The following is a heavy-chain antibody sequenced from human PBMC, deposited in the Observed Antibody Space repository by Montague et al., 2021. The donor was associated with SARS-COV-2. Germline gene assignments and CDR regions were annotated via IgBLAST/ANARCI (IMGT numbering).Heavy chain of an antibody. V-gene: IGHV3-11*05. CDR1: GFTFSDYY. CDR3: GRARITFFGVVIGPLDY. CDR2: ISSSSSFR. D-gene: IGHD3-3*01. Sequence: SLRLSCAASGFTFSDYYMSWIRQAPGKGLEWVSHISSSSSFRNYADSVKGRFTISRDNAKNSLYLQMNSLRAEDTAVYFCGRARITFFGVVIGPLDYWGQGTLVTVSS. J-gene: IGHJ4*02.